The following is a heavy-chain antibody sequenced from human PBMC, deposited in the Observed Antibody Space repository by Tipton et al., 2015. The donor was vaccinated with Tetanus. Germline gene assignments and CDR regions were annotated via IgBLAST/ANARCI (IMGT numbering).Heavy chain of an antibody. CDR2: IYYSGST. J-gene: IGHJ6*02. V-gene: IGHV4-59*01. CDR3: ARGYHSSGYYLNGMDV. Sequence: TLSLTCTVSGGSISSYYWSWIRQPPGKGLEWIGYIYYSGSTNYNPSLKSRVTISVDTSKNQFSLKLSSVTAADTAVYYCARGYHSSGYYLNGMDVRGQGTTVTVSS. CDR1: GGSISSYY. D-gene: IGHD3-22*01.